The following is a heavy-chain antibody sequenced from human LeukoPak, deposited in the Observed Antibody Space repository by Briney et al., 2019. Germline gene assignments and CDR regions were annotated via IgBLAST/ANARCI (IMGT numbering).Heavy chain of an antibody. CDR1: GFTFSSYA. CDR2: ISYDGSNK. V-gene: IGHV3-30*04. D-gene: IGHD3-9*01. CDR3: AKDSERYFDWPYYFDY. Sequence: GGSLRLSCAASGFTFSSYAMHWVRQAPGKGLEWVAVISYDGSNKYYADSVKGRFTISRDNSKNTLYLQMNSLRAEDTAVYYCAKDSERYFDWPYYFDYWGQGTLVTVSS. J-gene: IGHJ4*02.